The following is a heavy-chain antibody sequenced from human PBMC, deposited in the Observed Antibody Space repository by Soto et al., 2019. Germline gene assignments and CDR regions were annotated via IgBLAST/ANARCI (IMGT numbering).Heavy chain of an antibody. CDR1: GYTFTSYA. V-gene: IGHV1-3*01. D-gene: IGHD3-10*01. CDR3: ARGLELLWFGNWFDP. J-gene: IGHJ5*02. CDR2: INAGNGNT. Sequence: ASVKVSCKASGYTFTSYAMHWVRQAPGQRLEWMGWINAGNGNTKYSQKFQGRVTITRNTSISTAYMELSSLRSEDTAVYYCARGLELLWFGNWFDPWGQGTLVTVSS.